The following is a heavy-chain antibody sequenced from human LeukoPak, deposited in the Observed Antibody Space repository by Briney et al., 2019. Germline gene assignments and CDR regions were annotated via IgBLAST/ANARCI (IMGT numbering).Heavy chain of an antibody. CDR2: IIPIFGTA. J-gene: IGHJ6*03. D-gene: IGHD6-19*01. Sequence: SVKVSCKASGGTFSSYAISWVRQAPGQGLEWMGGIIPIFGTANYAQKFQGRVTITADKSTSTAYMELGSLRSEDTAVYYCARVVGEQWLTSYYYYYMDVWGKGTTVTVSS. CDR3: ARVVGEQWLTSYYYYYMDV. CDR1: GGTFSSYA. V-gene: IGHV1-69*06.